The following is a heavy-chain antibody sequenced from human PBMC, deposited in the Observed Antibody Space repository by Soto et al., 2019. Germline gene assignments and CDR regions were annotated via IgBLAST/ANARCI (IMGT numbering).Heavy chain of an antibody. CDR1: GFTFSSYA. V-gene: IGHV3-30-3*01. D-gene: IGHD2-15*01. CDR3: ARDKGVVAADYGMDV. J-gene: IGHJ6*02. CDR2: ISYDGSNK. Sequence: QVQLVESGGGVVQPGRSLRLSCAASGFTFSSYAMHWVRQAPGKGLEWVAVISYDGSNKYYADSVKGRFTISRDNSKNTLYLQMNSLRAEDTAVYYCARDKGVVAADYGMDVWGQGTTVTVSS.